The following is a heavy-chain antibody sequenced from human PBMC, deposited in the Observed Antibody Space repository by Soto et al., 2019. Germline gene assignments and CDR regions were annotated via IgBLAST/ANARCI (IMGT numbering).Heavy chain of an antibody. V-gene: IGHV4-34*01. CDR1: GGSFSGYY. J-gene: IGHJ5*02. CDR3: ASRYCSGGSCYSSSNWFDP. D-gene: IGHD2-15*01. CDR2: INHSGST. Sequence: SETLSLTCAVYGGSFSGYYWGWIRQPPGKGLEWIGEINHSGSTNYNPSLKSRVTISVDTSKNQFSLKLSSVTAADTAVYYCASRYCSGGSCYSSSNWFDPWGQGTLVTVSS.